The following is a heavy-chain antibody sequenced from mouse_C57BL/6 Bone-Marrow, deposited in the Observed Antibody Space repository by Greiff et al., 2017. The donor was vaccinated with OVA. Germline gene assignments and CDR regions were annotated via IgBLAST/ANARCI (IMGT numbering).Heavy chain of an antibody. CDR1: GYTFTSYW. Sequence: QVQLQQPGAELVRPGTSVKLSCKASGYTFTSYWMHWVKQRPGQGLEWIGVIDPSDSYTNYNQKFKGKATLTVDTSSSTAYMQLSSLTSEDSAVYYCARSGDAVDYWGQGTTLTVSS. J-gene: IGHJ2*01. CDR3: ARSGDAVDY. CDR2: IDPSDSYT. V-gene: IGHV1-59*01. D-gene: IGHD3-1*01.